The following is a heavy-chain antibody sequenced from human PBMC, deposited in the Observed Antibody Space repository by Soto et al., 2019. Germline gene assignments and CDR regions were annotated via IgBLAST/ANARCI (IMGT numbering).Heavy chain of an antibody. CDR1: GGSIISGGYS. J-gene: IGHJ5*02. CDR3: ARVPSP. Sequence: SETLSLTCAVSGGSIISGGYSWSWVRQPPGKGLEWIGYIYHSGSTYYNPSLKSRVTISVDRSKNQFSLKLSSVTAADTAVYYCARVPSPWGQGTLVTVSS. CDR2: IYHSGST. V-gene: IGHV4-30-2*01.